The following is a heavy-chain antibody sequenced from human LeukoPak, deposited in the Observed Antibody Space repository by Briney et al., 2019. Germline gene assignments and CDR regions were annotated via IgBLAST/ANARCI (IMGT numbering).Heavy chain of an antibody. Sequence: GGSLRLSCAASGFTFSSYDMNWVRQAPGRGLEWVAGFSGSGGTTHYADSVKGRFTISRDNSKNTLYLQMNSLRAEDTAVYYCANGNRCTSPNCLGYYYFYMDVWGKGTTVTVSS. D-gene: IGHD2-8*01. CDR2: FSGSGGTT. CDR3: ANGNRCTSPNCLGYYYFYMDV. J-gene: IGHJ6*03. V-gene: IGHV3-23*01. CDR1: GFTFSSYD.